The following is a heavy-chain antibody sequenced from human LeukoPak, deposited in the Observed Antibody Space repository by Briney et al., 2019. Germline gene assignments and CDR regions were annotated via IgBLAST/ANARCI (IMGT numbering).Heavy chain of an antibody. CDR3: AKDGHCPDSICPTNIAVAGYVDS. CDR1: GFTFSIYT. CDR2: INYNGRNT. D-gene: IGHD6-19*01. V-gene: IGHV3-23*01. J-gene: IGHJ4*02. Sequence: GGSLRLSCAASGFTFSIYTMNWVRQVPGKGLEWVSIINYNGRNTYYADSVKGRFTISRDNSKNMVYLQMNHLRAEDTAIYYCAKDGHCPDSICPTNIAVAGYVDSWGQGTLVTVSS.